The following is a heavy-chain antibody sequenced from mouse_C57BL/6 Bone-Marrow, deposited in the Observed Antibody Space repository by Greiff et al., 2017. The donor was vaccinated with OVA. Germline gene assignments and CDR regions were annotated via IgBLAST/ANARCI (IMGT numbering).Heavy chain of an antibody. Sequence: VQLQQSGPVLVKPGASVKLSCKASGYTFTSYDINWVKQRPGQGLEWIGWIYPRDGSTKYNEKFKGKATLTVDTSSSTAYMELHSLTSEDSAVYFCARGGYYGSSPYWYFDVWGTGTTVTVSS. J-gene: IGHJ1*03. D-gene: IGHD1-1*01. V-gene: IGHV1-85*01. CDR3: ARGGYYGSSPYWYFDV. CDR1: GYTFTSYD. CDR2: IYPRDGST.